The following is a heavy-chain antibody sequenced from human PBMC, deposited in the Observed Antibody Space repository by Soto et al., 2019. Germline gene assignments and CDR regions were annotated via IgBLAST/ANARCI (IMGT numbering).Heavy chain of an antibody. J-gene: IGHJ5*02. CDR2: IYYSGST. CDR1: GGSISSYY. Sequence: PSETLSLTCTVSGGSISSYYWSWIRQPPGKGLEWIGSIYYSGSTNYNPSLKSRVTISVDTSKNQFSLKLSSVTAADTAVYYCARQWGIFGGHNWFDPWGQGTLVTVSS. V-gene: IGHV4-59*05. D-gene: IGHD3-16*01. CDR3: ARQWGIFGGHNWFDP.